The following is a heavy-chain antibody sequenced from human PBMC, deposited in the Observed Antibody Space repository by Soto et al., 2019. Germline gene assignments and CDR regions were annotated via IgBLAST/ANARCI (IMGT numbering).Heavy chain of an antibody. J-gene: IGHJ6*02. V-gene: IGHV1-69*13. CDR2: IIPIFGTA. CDR1: GGTFSSYA. CDR3: AIGITIFGVVTHYYYYGMDV. D-gene: IGHD3-3*01. Sequence: ASVKVSCKASGGTFSSYAISWVRQAPGQGLEWMGGIIPIFGTANYAQKFQGRVTITADESTSTAYMELSSLRSEDTAVYYCAIGITIFGVVTHYYYYGMDVWGQGXTVTVYS.